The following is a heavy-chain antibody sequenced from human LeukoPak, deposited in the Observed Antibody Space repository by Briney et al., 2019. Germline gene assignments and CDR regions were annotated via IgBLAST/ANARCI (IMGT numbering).Heavy chain of an antibody. CDR1: GFTFSSYG. Sequence: GGSLRLSCAASGFTFSSYGMHWVRQTPGKGLEWVAFIRYDGSEKYYADAVKGRFTISRDNSKNTLYLQMNSLRAEDTAVYYCAKVYCSGGSCYTEYFQHWGQGTLVTVSS. V-gene: IGHV3-30*02. D-gene: IGHD2-15*01. CDR3: AKVYCSGGSCYTEYFQH. CDR2: IRYDGSEK. J-gene: IGHJ1*01.